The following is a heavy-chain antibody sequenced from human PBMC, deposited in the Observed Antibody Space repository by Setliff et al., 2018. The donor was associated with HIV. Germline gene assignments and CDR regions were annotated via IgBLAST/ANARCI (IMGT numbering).Heavy chain of an antibody. CDR2: IIHSRNT. J-gene: IGHJ6*02. Sequence: SSETLSLTCAVYGGSFSGYYWGWIRQPPGKGLEWIGEIIHSRNTNYNPSLKSRVTVSVDTSKNQFSLRLSSVTAADTAVYYCARDKRASFDGLDVWGQGTTVTVSS. CDR3: ARDKRASFDGLDV. CDR1: GGSFSGYY. V-gene: IGHV4-34*12.